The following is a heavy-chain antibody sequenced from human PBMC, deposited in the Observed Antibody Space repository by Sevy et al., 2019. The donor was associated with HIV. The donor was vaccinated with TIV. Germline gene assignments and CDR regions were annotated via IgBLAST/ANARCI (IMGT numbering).Heavy chain of an antibody. D-gene: IGHD3-3*01. CDR1: GGSISSGDYY. J-gene: IGHJ4*02. V-gene: IGHV4-30-4*01. CDR3: ARKPRITIFGVVIMAPFFDY. Sequence: SETLSLTCTVSGGSISSGDYYWSWIRQPPGKGLEWIGYICYSGSTYYNPSLKSRVTISVDTSKNQFSLKLSSVTAADTAVYYCARKPRITIFGVVIMAPFFDYWGQGTLVTVSS. CDR2: ICYSGST.